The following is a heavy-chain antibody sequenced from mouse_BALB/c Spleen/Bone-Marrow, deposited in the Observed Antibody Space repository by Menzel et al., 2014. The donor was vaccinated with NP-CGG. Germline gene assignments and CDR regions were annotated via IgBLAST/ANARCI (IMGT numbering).Heavy chain of an antibody. CDR3: ARDRGWLLRFAY. CDR2: INSNGGST. Sequence: EVMLVESGGGLVQPGGSLKLSCAASGFTFXSYGMSWVRQTPDKRLELVATINSNGGSTYYPDSVKGRFTISRDNAKNTLYLQMSSLKSEDTAMYYCARDRGWLLRFAYWGQGTLVTVSA. J-gene: IGHJ3*01. CDR1: GFTFXSYG. V-gene: IGHV5-6-3*01. D-gene: IGHD2-3*01.